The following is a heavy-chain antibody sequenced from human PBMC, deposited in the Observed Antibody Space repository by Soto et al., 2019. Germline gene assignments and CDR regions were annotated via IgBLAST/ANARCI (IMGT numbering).Heavy chain of an antibody. J-gene: IGHJ5*02. D-gene: IGHD2-15*01. V-gene: IGHV1-3*01. CDR2: INPDNGNT. CDR1: GYTFTRYT. CDR3: ARGIATGQLDP. Sequence: ASVMCSCKASGYTFTRYTMNWVRQDPGQRLEWMGWINPDNGNTKSSQKFQDRVIITRDTSASTAYMDLSSLRSEDTAVYYCARGIATGQLDPWGQGTLVTVSS.